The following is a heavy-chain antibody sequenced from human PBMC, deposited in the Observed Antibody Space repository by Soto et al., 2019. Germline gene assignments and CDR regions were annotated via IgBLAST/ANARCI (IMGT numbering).Heavy chain of an antibody. Sequence: SETLSLTCAVYGGSFSGYYWSWIRQPPGKRLEWIGEINHSGSTNYNPSLKSRVTISIDTSKNQFSLKLSSVTAADTAVYYCARSKKFYDILTGYYDVHWFDPWGQGTLVTVSS. V-gene: IGHV4-34*01. CDR2: INHSGST. CDR3: ARSKKFYDILTGYYDVHWFDP. CDR1: GGSFSGYY. J-gene: IGHJ5*02. D-gene: IGHD3-9*01.